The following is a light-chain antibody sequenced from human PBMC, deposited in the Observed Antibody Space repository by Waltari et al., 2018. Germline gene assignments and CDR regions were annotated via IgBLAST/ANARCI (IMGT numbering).Light chain of an antibody. V-gene: IGLV2-14*03. Sequence: QSALTQPASGSGSPGQSITLPCTGPSSDIGGYDFVSWYQQHPGKAPKLIIYDVTNRPSGVSNRFSGSKTGNTASLTISGLQADDEADYYCSSYTSRSTLIFGGGTKVTVL. CDR3: SSYTSRSTLI. CDR1: SSDIGGYDF. J-gene: IGLJ2*01. CDR2: DVT.